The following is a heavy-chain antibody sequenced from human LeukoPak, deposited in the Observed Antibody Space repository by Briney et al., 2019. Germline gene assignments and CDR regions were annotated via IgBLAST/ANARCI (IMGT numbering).Heavy chain of an antibody. CDR1: GGSISSSSYY. CDR3: ARDLRDSGGYYPPTS. Sequence: PSETLSLTCTVSGGSISSSSYYWGWIRQPPGKGLEWIGSIYYSGSTYYNPSLKSRVTISVDTSKNQFSLKLSSVTAADTAVYYCARDLRDSGGYYPPTSWGQGTLVTVSS. CDR2: IYYSGST. V-gene: IGHV4-39*07. D-gene: IGHD3-22*01. J-gene: IGHJ4*02.